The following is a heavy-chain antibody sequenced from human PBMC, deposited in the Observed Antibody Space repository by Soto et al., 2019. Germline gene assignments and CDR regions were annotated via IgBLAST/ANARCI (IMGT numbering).Heavy chain of an antibody. Sequence: SGGSLRLSCAASGFTFDDYAIHWVRQAPGKGLEWVSGISWNSGSIGYADSVKGRFTISRDNAKSSLYLQMNSLRAEDTALYYCAKVLTTHTYGPLDPWGQGTLVTVSS. J-gene: IGHJ5*02. CDR1: GFTFDDYA. D-gene: IGHD5-18*01. CDR2: ISWNSGSI. V-gene: IGHV3-9*01. CDR3: AKVLTTHTYGPLDP.